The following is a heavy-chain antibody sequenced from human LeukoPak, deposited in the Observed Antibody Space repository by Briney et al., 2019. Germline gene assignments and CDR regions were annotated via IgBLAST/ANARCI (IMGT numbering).Heavy chain of an antibody. Sequence: SETLSLTCTVSGGSISSSSYYWGWIRQPPGKGLEWIGSIYYSGSTYYNPSLKSRVTISVDTSKNQFSLKLSSVTAADTAVYYCASYSGYDSEGDYWGQGTLVTVSS. CDR1: GGSISSSSYY. CDR3: ASYSGYDSEGDY. D-gene: IGHD5-12*01. CDR2: IYYSGST. J-gene: IGHJ4*02. V-gene: IGHV4-39*01.